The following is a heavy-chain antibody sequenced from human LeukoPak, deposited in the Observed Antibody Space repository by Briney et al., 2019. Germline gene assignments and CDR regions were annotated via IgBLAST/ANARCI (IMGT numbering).Heavy chain of an antibody. CDR2: ISSSGSTI. V-gene: IGHV3-11*01. CDR1: GFTFSDYY. J-gene: IGHJ4*02. Sequence: TGGSLRLSCAASGFTFSDYYVSWIRQAPGKGLEWVSYISSSGSTIYYADSVKGRFTISRDNAKNSLYLQMNSLRAEDTAVYYCARVQPHYYDSSGYPPDYWGQGTLVTVSS. D-gene: IGHD3-22*01. CDR3: ARVQPHYYDSSGYPPDY.